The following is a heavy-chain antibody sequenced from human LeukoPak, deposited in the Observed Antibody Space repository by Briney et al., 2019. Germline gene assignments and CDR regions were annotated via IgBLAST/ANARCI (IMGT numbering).Heavy chain of an antibody. Sequence: GGSLRLSCAASGFTVSSNYMSWVRQAPGKGLEWVSVIYSGGSTYYADSVKGRFTISRDNSKNTLYLQMNSLRAEDTAVYYCARVPKAKYYYESSGYYGFNWGQGTLVTV. V-gene: IGHV3-53*01. J-gene: IGHJ4*02. CDR1: GFTVSSNY. CDR3: ARVPKAKYYYESSGYYGFN. CDR2: IYSGGST. D-gene: IGHD3-22*01.